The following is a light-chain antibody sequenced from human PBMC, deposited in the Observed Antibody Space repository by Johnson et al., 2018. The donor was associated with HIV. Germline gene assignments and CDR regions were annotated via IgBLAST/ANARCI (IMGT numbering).Light chain of an antibody. J-gene: IGLJ1*01. CDR1: VSNIESYF. CDR2: EDN. V-gene: IGLV1-51*02. CDR3: GKWDASLSTLYV. Sequence: QAVLTQPPSVSAAPGQTVNISCSGNVSNIESYFVSWYQQLPGAAPTLLIYEDNKRPSGIPDRFSGSKSGATATLGITGLQTGDEADYYCGKWDASLSTLYVFGTGTTMTVL.